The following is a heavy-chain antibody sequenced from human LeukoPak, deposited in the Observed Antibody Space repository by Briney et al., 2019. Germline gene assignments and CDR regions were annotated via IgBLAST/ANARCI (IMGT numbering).Heavy chain of an antibody. CDR3: ARVLQRQGGVSDY. CDR1: GGTLISYT. V-gene: IGHV1-69*05. CDR2: IFPIFGTA. D-gene: IGHD1-1*01. Sequence: ASVKVSCKASGGTLISYTISCVRQAPGQGGEWMGRIFPIFGTANYVQKIQGRVTITTDESTSTAYMEVSSLRSEDTAVCNGARVLQRQGGVSDYGGQGTLVTVSS. J-gene: IGHJ4*02.